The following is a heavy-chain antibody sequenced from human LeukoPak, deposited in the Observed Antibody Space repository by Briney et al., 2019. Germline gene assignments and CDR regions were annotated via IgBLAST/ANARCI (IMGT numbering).Heavy chain of an antibody. CDR3: ARRWYTGTYYYFDL. D-gene: IGHD1-26*01. CDR1: GFTLSTHW. V-gene: IGHV3-74*01. Sequence: GGSLRLSCAASGFTLSTHWMHWVRQAPGKGLVWVSRINGDGTTTSYADSVKGRFTISRVNAKGTLYLEMDSLRAEDTAIYYCARRWYTGTYYYFDLWGQGTLVTVSS. CDR2: INGDGTTT. J-gene: IGHJ4*02.